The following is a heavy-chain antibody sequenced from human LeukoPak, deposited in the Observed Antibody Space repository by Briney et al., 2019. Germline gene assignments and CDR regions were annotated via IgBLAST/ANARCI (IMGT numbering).Heavy chain of an antibody. Sequence: SETLSLTCTVSGGSISSSSYYWGWIRQPPGKGLEWIGSIYYSGSTYYNPSLKSRVTISVDTSKNQFSLKLSSVSAADTAVYYCARYYCSGGSCYHNWFDPWGQGTLVTVSS. V-gene: IGHV4-39*01. D-gene: IGHD2-15*01. CDR1: GGSISSSSYY. J-gene: IGHJ5*02. CDR2: IYYSGST. CDR3: ARYYCSGGSCYHNWFDP.